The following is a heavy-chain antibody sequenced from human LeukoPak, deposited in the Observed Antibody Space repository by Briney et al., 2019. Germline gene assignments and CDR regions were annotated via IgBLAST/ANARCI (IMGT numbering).Heavy chain of an antibody. V-gene: IGHV3-48*01. CDR3: AREGVATIALDY. J-gene: IGHJ4*02. CDR2: ISSSSTI. CDR1: GFTFSSYS. D-gene: IGHD5-12*01. Sequence: QAGGSLRLSCAASGFTFSSYSMNWVRQAPGKGLEWVSYISSSSTIYDADSVKGRFTISRDNSKNTLYLQMNSLRAEDTAVYYCAREGVATIALDYWGQGTLVTVSS.